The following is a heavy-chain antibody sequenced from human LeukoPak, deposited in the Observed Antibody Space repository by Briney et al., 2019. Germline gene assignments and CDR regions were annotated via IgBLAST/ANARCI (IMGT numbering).Heavy chain of an antibody. CDR3: ARHASSSGWTNFDY. CDR2: IYYSGST. V-gene: IGHV4-59*08. J-gene: IGHJ4*02. D-gene: IGHD6-19*01. CDR1: GGSISSYY. Sequence: SETLSLTCTVSGGSISSYYWSWIRQPPGKGLEWIGYIYYSGSTNYNPSLKSRVTISVDTSKNQFSVKLSSVTAADTAVYYCARHASSSGWTNFDYWGQGTLVTVSS.